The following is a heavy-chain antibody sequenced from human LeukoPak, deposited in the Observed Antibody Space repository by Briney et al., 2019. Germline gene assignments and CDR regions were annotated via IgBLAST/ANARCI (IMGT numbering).Heavy chain of an antibody. Sequence: SETLSLTCAVYGGSFSGYYWSWIRQPPGKGLEWIGEINHSGSTNYNPSLKSRVTISVDTSKNQFFLKLSSVTAADTAVYYCARTPTMVPSVVSVFDYWGQGTLVTVSS. CDR1: GGSFSGYY. CDR2: INHSGST. CDR3: ARTPTMVPSVVSVFDY. J-gene: IGHJ4*02. V-gene: IGHV4-34*01. D-gene: IGHD3-10*01.